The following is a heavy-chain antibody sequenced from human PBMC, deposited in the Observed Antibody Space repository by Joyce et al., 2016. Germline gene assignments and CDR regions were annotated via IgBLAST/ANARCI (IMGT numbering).Heavy chain of an antibody. CDR2: VIPMSGTR. CDR1: GGTFNSYA. Sequence: QVQLVQSGAEVKKTGSSVKVSCKASGGTFNSYAINWVGQAPGQGLEWMGAVIPMSGTRNYAQKFQGRVTIIADISTTTASMELSSLTSEDTAMYFCARPNSSNWDHLDFWGQGTLVTVSS. J-gene: IGHJ4*02. CDR3: ARPNSSNWDHLDF. V-gene: IGHV1-69*06. D-gene: IGHD6-13*01.